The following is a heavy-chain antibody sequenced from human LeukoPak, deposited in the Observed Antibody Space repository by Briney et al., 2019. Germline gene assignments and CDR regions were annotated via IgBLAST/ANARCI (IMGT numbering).Heavy chain of an antibody. V-gene: IGHV4-59*01. CDR1: GGSISSYY. J-gene: IGHJ3*02. Sequence: PSETLSLTCTVSGGSISSYYWSWIRQPPGKGLEWIGYIHYSGSTHYNPSLKSRVTISVDTSKNQVSLKLRSVTAADTAVYYCAQRNYDGTVDIWGQGTMVTVSS. CDR3: AQRNYDGTVDI. D-gene: IGHD3-22*01. CDR2: IHYSGST.